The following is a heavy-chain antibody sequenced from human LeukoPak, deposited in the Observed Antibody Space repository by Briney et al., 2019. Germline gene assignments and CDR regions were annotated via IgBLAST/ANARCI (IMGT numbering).Heavy chain of an antibody. CDR2: IYYSGST. CDR1: GGSISSGGYY. D-gene: IGHD3-10*01. J-gene: IGHJ5*02. V-gene: IGHV4-31*03. Sequence: SETLSLTCTVSGGSISSGGYYWSWIRQHPGKGLEWIGYIYYSGSTYYNPSLKSRVTISVDTSKNQFSLKLSSVTAAGTAVYYCASVLWFGGWFDPWGQGTLVTVSS. CDR3: ASVLWFGGWFDP.